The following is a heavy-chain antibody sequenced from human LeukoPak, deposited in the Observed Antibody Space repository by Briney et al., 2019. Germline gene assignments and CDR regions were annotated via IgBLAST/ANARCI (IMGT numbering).Heavy chain of an antibody. CDR3: AKDLSTRTWFDP. Sequence: GGSLRLSCAASGFTFSSYAMSWVRQAPGKGLEWVSAISGSGGSTYYADCVKGRFKISRDNSKNTLYLQMNSLRAEDTAVYYCAKDLSTRTWFDPWGQGTLVTVSS. CDR2: ISGSGGST. V-gene: IGHV3-23*01. D-gene: IGHD2-2*01. J-gene: IGHJ5*02. CDR1: GFTFSSYA.